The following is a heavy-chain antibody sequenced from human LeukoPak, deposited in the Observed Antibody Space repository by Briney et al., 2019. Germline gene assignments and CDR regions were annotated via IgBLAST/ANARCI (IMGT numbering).Heavy chain of an antibody. CDR3: ARDSGYDPLDY. Sequence: ASVKVSCKASGYTFTGHYLHWLRQAPGQGLEWIGWINPNSGGTNYAQKLQGRVTMTTDTSTSTAYMELRSLRSDDTAVYYCARDSGYDPLDYWGQGTLVTVSS. CDR1: GYTFTGHY. V-gene: IGHV1-2*02. J-gene: IGHJ4*02. CDR2: INPNSGGT. D-gene: IGHD5-12*01.